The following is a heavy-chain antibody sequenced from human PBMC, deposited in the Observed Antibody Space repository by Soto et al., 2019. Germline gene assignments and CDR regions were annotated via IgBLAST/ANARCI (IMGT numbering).Heavy chain of an antibody. V-gene: IGHV1-69*01. CDR3: VAELDFVKVSVV. J-gene: IGHJ6*02. CDR2: TIPLFGTT. D-gene: IGHD1-1*01. Sequence: QVQLVQSGVEVKKPGSSVRVSCKASGDTFKNSVISWVRQAPGQGLEWMGGTIPLFGTTDYAQKFQGRLTITTDESTTTASMEVSRLTSEDTAVYYCVAELDFVKVSVVWGQGTTVIVSS. CDR1: GDTFKNSV.